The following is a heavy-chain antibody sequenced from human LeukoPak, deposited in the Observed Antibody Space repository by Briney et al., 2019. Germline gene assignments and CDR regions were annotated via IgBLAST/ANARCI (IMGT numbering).Heavy chain of an antibody. CDR2: ISSSGSTI. J-gene: IGHJ4*02. D-gene: IGHD4-17*01. CDR1: GFTFSSYE. V-gene: IGHV3-48*03. CDR3: ARDPPPDYGDYFDY. Sequence: PGGSLRLSCAASGFTFSSYEMNWVRQAPGKGLEWVSYISSSGSTIYYADSVKGRFTISRDNAKNSLYLQMNSPRAEDTAVYYCARDPPPDYGDYFDYWGQGTLVTVSS.